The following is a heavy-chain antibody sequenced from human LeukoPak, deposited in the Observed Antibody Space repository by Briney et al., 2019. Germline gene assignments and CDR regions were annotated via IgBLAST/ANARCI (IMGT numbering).Heavy chain of an antibody. D-gene: IGHD3-22*01. Sequence: GTSVKVSCKASGFTFTSSAMQWVRQARGQRLEWIGWIVVGGGNTNYAQKFQERVTITRDMSTSTAYMELSSLRSEDTAVYYCAAVVSDDSSGYYYALDAFDIWGQGTMVTVSS. CDR3: AAVVSDDSSGYYYALDAFDI. J-gene: IGHJ3*02. CDR1: GFTFTSSA. CDR2: IVVGGGNT. V-gene: IGHV1-58*02.